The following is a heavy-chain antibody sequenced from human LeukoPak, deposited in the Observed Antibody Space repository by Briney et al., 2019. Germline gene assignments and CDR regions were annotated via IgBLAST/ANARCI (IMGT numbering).Heavy chain of an antibody. Sequence: PGGSLRLSCAASGFSLSSSGTHWVRQAPGKGLEWVAVIYYDGSKKYYADSVEGRFTISRDNSKYTLYLHMKSLRVEDTAVYYCARGPDGYNSHFDCWGQGTLVTVSS. D-gene: IGHD5-24*01. J-gene: IGHJ4*02. CDR1: GFSLSSSG. V-gene: IGHV3-30*19. CDR2: IYYDGSKK. CDR3: ARGPDGYNSHFDC.